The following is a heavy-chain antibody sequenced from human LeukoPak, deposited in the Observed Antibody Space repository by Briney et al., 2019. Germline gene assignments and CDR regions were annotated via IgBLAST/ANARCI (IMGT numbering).Heavy chain of an antibody. CDR2: ISSSGSTI. CDR3: ARDATYYYGSGSYYGY. J-gene: IGHJ4*02. CDR1: GFTFSDYY. Sequence: GGSLRLSCAASGFTFSDYYMSWIRQAPGKGLEWVSYISSSGSTIYYADSVRGRFTISRDNAKNSLYLQMNSLRAEDTAVYYCARDATYYYGSGSYYGYWGQGTLVTSPQ. D-gene: IGHD3-10*01. V-gene: IGHV3-11*01.